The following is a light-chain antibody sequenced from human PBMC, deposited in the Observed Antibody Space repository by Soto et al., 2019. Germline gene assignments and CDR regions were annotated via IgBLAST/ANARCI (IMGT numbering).Light chain of an antibody. CDR1: KLGIKY. CDR2: QHS. V-gene: IGLV3-1*01. Sequence: SYELTQPPSVSVSPGQTASISCSGEKLGIKYTYWYQQKPGQSPFLFIYQHSQRPSGIPERFSGTNSANTATLTISGAQAMEEADYYRLAWYSSAQVVFGGGTKRTVL. J-gene: IGLJ2*01. CDR3: LAWYSSAQVV.